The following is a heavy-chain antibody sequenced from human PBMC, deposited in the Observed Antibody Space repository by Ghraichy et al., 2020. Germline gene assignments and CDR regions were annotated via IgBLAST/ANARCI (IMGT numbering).Heavy chain of an antibody. V-gene: IGHV3-23*01. D-gene: IGHD2-15*01. Sequence: GGSLRLSCAASGFTFTNYAMSWVRQAPGKGLEWVSAISGNGINTYYADSVKGRFTISRDNSKNTLHLYMNSLRAEDTAVYYCAKRDCSGGGCSSFYEYWGQGTLVTVSS. J-gene: IGHJ4*02. CDR2: ISGNGINT. CDR1: GFTFTNYA. CDR3: AKRDCSGGGCSSFYEY.